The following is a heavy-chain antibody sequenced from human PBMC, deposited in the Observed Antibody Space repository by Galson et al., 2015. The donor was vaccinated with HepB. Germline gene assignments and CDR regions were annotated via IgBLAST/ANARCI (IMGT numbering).Heavy chain of an antibody. CDR2: ISGSGGST. CDR1: GFTFSSYA. V-gene: IGHV3-23*01. D-gene: IGHD3-10*01. J-gene: IGHJ6*02. CDR3: AKDGGPSSHLWFGESYYYGMDV. Sequence: SLRLSCAASGFTFSSYAMSWVRQAPGKGLEWVSAISGSGGSTYYADSVKGRFTISRDNSKNTLYLQMNSLRAEDTAVYYCAKDGGPSSHLWFGESYYYGMDVWGQGTTVTVSS.